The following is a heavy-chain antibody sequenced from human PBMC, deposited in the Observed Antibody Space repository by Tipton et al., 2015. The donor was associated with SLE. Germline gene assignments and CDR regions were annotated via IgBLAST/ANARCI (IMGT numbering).Heavy chain of an antibody. CDR3: ASRYCSSTSCYWKYFQH. J-gene: IGHJ1*01. D-gene: IGHD2-2*01. Sequence: TLSLTCAVYGGSFSSYYWGWIRQPPGKGLEWIGSIYYSGSTYYNPSLKSRVTISVDTSKNQFSLKLSSVTAADTAVYYCASRYCSSTSCYWKYFQHWGQGTLVTVSS. V-gene: IGHV4-39*01. CDR2: IYYSGST. CDR1: GGSFSSYY.